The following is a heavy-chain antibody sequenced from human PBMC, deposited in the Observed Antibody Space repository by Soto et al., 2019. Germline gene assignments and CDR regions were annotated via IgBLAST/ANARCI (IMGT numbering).Heavy chain of an antibody. CDR2: ISSSGTTI. D-gene: IGHD1-1*01. J-gene: IGHJ4*02. Sequence: LRLSCAASGFTFSDYYISWIRQAPGKGLEWLSYISSSGTTINYADSVKGRFTISRDNAKNSLYLQMNSLRAEDTAVYYCARDGNGYPVDYWGQGTLVTVSS. V-gene: IGHV3-11*01. CDR3: ARDGNGYPVDY. CDR1: GFTFSDYY.